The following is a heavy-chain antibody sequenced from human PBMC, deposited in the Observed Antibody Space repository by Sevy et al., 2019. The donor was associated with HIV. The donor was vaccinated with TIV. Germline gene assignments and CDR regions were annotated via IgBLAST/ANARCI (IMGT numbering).Heavy chain of an antibody. CDR3: AKDRLGSYERLFHY. CDR1: GFTFSSFD. Sequence: GGSLRLSCVVSGFTFSSFDMHWVRQAPGKGLEWVAFISNDGSNKYYEDSVKGGVTISRDNSKNTLYLKMNSLRAEDTAAYYCAKDRLGSYERLFHYWGQGTLVTVSS. V-gene: IGHV3-30*18. CDR2: ISNDGSNK. J-gene: IGHJ4*02. D-gene: IGHD5-12*01.